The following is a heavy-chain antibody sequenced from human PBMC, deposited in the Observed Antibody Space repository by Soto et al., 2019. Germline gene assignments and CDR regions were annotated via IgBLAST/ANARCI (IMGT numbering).Heavy chain of an antibody. J-gene: IGHJ4*02. V-gene: IGHV3-23*01. CDR2: SRATGAGT. Sequence: EVQLLESGGGLVQPGGSLRLSCAASGFTFSSYGMTWVRQAPGKGLEWVSVSRATGAGTYYADSVKGRFTISRANSKNTLYLHMTSLRADDTAVYYCAKDRRAGGNYGFYSDFWGKGALVIVSS. CDR1: GFTFSSYG. D-gene: IGHD1-7*01. CDR3: AKDRRAGGNYGFYSDF.